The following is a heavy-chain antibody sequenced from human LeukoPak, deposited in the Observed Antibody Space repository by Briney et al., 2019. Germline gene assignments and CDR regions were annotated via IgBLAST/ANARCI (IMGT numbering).Heavy chain of an antibody. Sequence: GGSLRLSCAASGFTFSDYYMSWIRQAPGKGLEWVSYISSSGSTIYYADSVKGRFTISRDNAKNSLYLQMNSLRAEDTAVYYCAREEYSSGWYASDHWGQGTLVTVSS. CDR1: GFTFSDYY. V-gene: IGHV3-11*01. CDR3: AREEYSSGWYASDH. D-gene: IGHD6-19*01. CDR2: ISSSGSTI. J-gene: IGHJ4*02.